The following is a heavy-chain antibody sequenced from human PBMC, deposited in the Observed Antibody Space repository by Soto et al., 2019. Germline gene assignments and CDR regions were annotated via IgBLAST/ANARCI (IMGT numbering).Heavy chain of an antibody. J-gene: IGHJ4*02. CDR2: IYYSWST. CDR1: GGSISSSSYY. Sequence: QLQLQESGPGLVKPSETLSLTCTVSGGSISSSSYYWGWIRQPPGKGLEWIGSIYYSWSTYYNPSLKSRVTISVDTSKNQFSLKLSSVTAADTAVYYCARQGGYYDSSGSWGQGTLVTVSS. V-gene: IGHV4-39*01. D-gene: IGHD3-22*01. CDR3: ARQGGYYDSSGS.